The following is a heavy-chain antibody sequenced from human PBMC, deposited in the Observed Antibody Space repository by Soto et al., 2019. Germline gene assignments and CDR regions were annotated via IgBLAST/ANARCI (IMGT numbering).Heavy chain of an antibody. CDR2: IYYSGST. Sequence: SETLSLTCTVSGGSISSYYWSWIRQPPGKGLEWIGYIYYSGSTNYNPSLKSRVTISVDTSKNQFSLKLTSVTAADTAVYYCVRLIGNSWLDSWGQGTLVTVSS. J-gene: IGHJ5*01. CDR3: VRLIGNSWLDS. D-gene: IGHD3-16*01. CDR1: GGSISSYY. V-gene: IGHV4-59*12.